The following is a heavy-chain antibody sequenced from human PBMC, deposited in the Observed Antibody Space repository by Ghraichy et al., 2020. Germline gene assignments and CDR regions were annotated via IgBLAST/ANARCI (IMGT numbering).Heavy chain of an antibody. Sequence: ASVKVSCKVSGNTLTELSMHWVRQAPGKGLEWLGGLDPEDGDTIYAQNFQDRVTMTEDTSTDTAYMELSSLKSDETAVYFCATGRGPELPYHNGWFGLLGDAFHIWGQGTLVTVSS. J-gene: IGHJ3*02. D-gene: IGHD3-10*01. CDR2: LDPEDGDT. CDR3: ATGRGPELPYHNGWFGLLGDAFHI. V-gene: IGHV1-24*01. CDR1: GNTLTELS.